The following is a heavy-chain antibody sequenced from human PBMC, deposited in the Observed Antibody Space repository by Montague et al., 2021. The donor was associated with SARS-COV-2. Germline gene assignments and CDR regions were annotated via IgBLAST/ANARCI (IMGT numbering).Heavy chain of an antibody. V-gene: IGHV3-7*01. CDR2: INRDGTEE. CDR3: ARDRGWQSYDS. J-gene: IGHJ4*02. D-gene: IGHD6-19*01. Sequence: SLRLSCAASGFTLRGYWMTWVRQAPGKGLEWVASINRDGTEESYVDSVRGRFTISRDNAQNSLFLQINRLRVEDTAVYCCARDRGWQSYDSWGQGTLVIVSS. CDR1: GFTLRGYW.